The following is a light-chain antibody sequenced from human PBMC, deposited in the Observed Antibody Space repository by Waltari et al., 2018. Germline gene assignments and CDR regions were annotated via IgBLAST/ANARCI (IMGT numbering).Light chain of an antibody. J-gene: IGLJ2*01. CDR1: SSNVENYTL. V-gene: IGLV2-23*02. CDR2: EVS. CDR3: CSFAGGNNFEVI. Sequence: QSALTQPASVSGSPGQSINISCTGTSSNVENYTLFSWYQHHPGKAPKLLIYEVSKRPAGISNRFSGSTSGNTASLTISGLQAEDESDYYCCSFAGGNNFEVIFGGGTRLTVL.